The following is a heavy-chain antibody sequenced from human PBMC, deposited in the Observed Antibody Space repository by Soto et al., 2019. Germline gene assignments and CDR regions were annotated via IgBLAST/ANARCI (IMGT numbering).Heavy chain of an antibody. CDR1: GGSISSSSYY. CDR2: IYSSGST. V-gene: IGHV4-39*01. D-gene: IGHD6-19*01. CDR3: ASTSSVAVASFDY. J-gene: IGHJ4*02. Sequence: QLQLQESGPGLVKPSETLSLTCTVSGGSISSSSYYWGWIRQPPGKGLEWIGSIYSSGSTYYNPSLKSRVTIAVDTSKNQFSLKLSSVTAADTAVYYCASTSSVAVASFDYWGQGTLVTVSS.